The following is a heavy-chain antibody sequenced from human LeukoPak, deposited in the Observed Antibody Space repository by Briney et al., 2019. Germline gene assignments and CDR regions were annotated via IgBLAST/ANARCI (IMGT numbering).Heavy chain of an antibody. Sequence: LNPIGGSTSYAQKFQARVTMTRATSTSTVYMELSSLRSEDTAVYYCARDEPVVPAALTIDYWGQGTLVTVSS. V-gene: IGHV1-46*01. CDR2: LNPIGGST. J-gene: IGHJ4*02. D-gene: IGHD2-2*01. CDR3: ARDEPVVPAALTIDY.